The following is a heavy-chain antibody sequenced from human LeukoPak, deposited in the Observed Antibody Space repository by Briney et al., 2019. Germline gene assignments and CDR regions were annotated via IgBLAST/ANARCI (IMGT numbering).Heavy chain of an antibody. V-gene: IGHV3-21*01. Sequence: GGSLRLSCAASGFTFSSYSMNWVRQAPGKGLEWVSSISSSSSYIYYADSVKGRFTISRDNAKNSLYLQMNSLRAEDTAVYYCARGYSSGWYGAFDIWGQGTMVTDSS. CDR1: GFTFSSYS. CDR3: ARGYSSGWYGAFDI. D-gene: IGHD6-19*01. CDR2: ISSSSSYI. J-gene: IGHJ3*02.